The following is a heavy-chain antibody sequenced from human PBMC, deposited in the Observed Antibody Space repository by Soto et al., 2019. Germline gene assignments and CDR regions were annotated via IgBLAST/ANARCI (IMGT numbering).Heavy chain of an antibody. CDR3: AQYDFWNGIQYGVDV. J-gene: IGHJ6*02. CDR1: GFTFSTHA. Sequence: EVQMLESGGNLVQPGGSLRLSCAASGFTFSTHAMTWVRQAPGTGLEWVSAISARGDSTYYADSVNGRFTVSRDNSNSTLFLQMHSLRAEDTAFYFCAQYDFWNGIQYGVDVWGRGTTVTVSS. D-gene: IGHD3-3*01. V-gene: IGHV3-23*01. CDR2: ISARGDST.